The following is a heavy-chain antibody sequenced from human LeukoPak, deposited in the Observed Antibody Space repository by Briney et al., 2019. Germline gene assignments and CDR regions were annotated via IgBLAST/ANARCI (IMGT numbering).Heavy chain of an antibody. Sequence: PSETLSLTCTVSGGSISSGGYYWGWIRQHPGKGLEWIGYIYYSGSTYYNPSLKSRVSISVDTSKNQFSLKLSSVTAADTAVYYCARNHASGSYSNAPFDYWGQGTLVTVSS. V-gene: IGHV4-31*03. CDR3: ARNHASGSYSNAPFDY. D-gene: IGHD3-10*01. CDR2: IYYSGST. J-gene: IGHJ4*02. CDR1: GGSISSGGYY.